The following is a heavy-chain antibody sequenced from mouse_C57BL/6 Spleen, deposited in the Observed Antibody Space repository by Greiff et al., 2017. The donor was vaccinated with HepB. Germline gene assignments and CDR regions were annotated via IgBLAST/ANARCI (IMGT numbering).Heavy chain of an antibody. Sequence: VQLQQPGAELVRPGSSVKLSCKASGYTFTSYWMHWVKQRPIQGLEWIGNIDPSDSETHYNQKFKDKATLTVDKSSSSAYMQLSSLTSEDSAVYYCARSAYYYGSSYYFDYWGQGTTLTVSS. CDR3: ARSAYYYGSSYYFDY. J-gene: IGHJ2*01. V-gene: IGHV1-52*01. D-gene: IGHD1-1*01. CDR1: GYTFTSYW. CDR2: IDPSDSET.